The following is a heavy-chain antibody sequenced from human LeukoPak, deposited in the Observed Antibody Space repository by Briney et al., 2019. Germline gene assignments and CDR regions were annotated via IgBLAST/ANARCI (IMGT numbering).Heavy chain of an antibody. CDR1: GFTFSSYG. CDR2: IWYDGSNK. Sequence: GGSLRLSCAASGFTFSSYGMHWVRQAPGKGLEWVAVIWYDGSNKYYADSVKGRFTISRDNSKNTLYLQMNSLKTEDTAVYYCTTEYRGGYYGSGSKYYFDYWGQGTLVTVSS. D-gene: IGHD3-10*01. CDR3: TTEYRGGYYGSGSKYYFDY. J-gene: IGHJ4*02. V-gene: IGHV3-33*01.